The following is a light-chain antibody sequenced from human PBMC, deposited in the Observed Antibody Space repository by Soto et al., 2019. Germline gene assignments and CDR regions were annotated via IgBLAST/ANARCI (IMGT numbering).Light chain of an antibody. CDR1: SSDVGGYNY. CDR3: SSYTSSSTVV. CDR2: DVS. V-gene: IGLV2-14*03. Sequence: QSALAQPASVSGSPGQSITISCTETSSDVGGYNYVSWYQQHPGKAPKLMIYDVSNRPSGVSNRFSGSRSGNTASLTISGLQGEDEADYYCSSYTSSSTVVFGGGTKLTVL. J-gene: IGLJ2*01.